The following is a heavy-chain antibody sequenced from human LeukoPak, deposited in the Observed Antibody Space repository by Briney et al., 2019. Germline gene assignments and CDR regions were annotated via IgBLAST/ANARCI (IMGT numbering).Heavy chain of an antibody. CDR2: INPNSGGT. Sequence: ASVKVSCKASGYTFTGYYMHWVRQAPGQGLEWMGWINPNSGGTNYAQKFQGRVTMTRDTSISTAYMELSRLRSDDTAVYYCARAKGTMIVEVMPDYWGQGTLVTVSS. V-gene: IGHV1-2*02. CDR3: ARAKGTMIVEVMPDY. CDR1: GYTFTGYY. D-gene: IGHD3-22*01. J-gene: IGHJ4*02.